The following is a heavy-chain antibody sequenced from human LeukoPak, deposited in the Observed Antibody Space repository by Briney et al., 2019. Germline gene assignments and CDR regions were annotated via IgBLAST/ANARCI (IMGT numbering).Heavy chain of an antibody. V-gene: IGHV3-30*18. D-gene: IGHD3-16*01. Sequence: GGSLRLSCAASGFTFSSYDMHWVRQAPGKGPEWVAVISYDGSKNYYADSVKGRFTISRDNSKNTLYLQMNNLRDEDTPVYSCAKASGAAAVITFDYWGQGTLVTVSS. CDR1: GFTFSSYD. CDR2: ISYDGSKN. J-gene: IGHJ4*02. CDR3: AKASGAAAVITFDY.